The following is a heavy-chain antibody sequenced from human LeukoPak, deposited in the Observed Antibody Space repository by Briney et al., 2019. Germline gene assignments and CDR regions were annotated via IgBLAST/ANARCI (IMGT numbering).Heavy chain of an antibody. CDR1: GYTFTSYA. J-gene: IGHJ3*02. CDR3: ATRSHTAMVTGDAFDI. CDR2: INAGNGNT. V-gene: IGHV1-3*01. Sequence: ASVKVSCKASGYTFTSYAMHWVRQAPGQRLEWMGWINAGNGNTKYSQKFQGRVTITRDTSASTAYMELSSLRSEDTAVYYCATRSHTAMVTGDAFDIWGQGTMVTVSS. D-gene: IGHD5-18*01.